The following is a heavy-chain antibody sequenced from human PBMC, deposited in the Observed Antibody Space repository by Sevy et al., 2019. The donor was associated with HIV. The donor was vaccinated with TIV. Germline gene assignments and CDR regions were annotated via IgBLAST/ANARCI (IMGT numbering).Heavy chain of an antibody. Sequence: GGCLRLSCVASGFTFDSYWMHWVRQAPGKGLVWVSRINSDGSSTPYADSVKGRFTISRDNAKNTLYLQLNRLRAEDTAVYYCTRGDPIVPPAGYYYHMDVWGKGTTVTVSS. J-gene: IGHJ6*03. CDR1: GFTFDSYW. D-gene: IGHD1-26*01. V-gene: IGHV3-74*01. CDR2: INSDGSST. CDR3: TRGDPIVPPAGYYYHMDV.